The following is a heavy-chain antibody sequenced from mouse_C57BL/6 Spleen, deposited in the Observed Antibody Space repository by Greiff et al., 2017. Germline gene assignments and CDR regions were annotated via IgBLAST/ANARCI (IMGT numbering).Heavy chain of an antibody. CDR1: GYTFTEYT. Sequence: VKVVESGAELVKPGASVKLSCKASGYTFTEYTIHWVKQRSGQGLEWIGWFYPGSGSIKYNEKFKDKATLTADKSSSTVYMELSRLTSEDSAVYFCARHERAYYGSSHLDYWGQGTTLTVSS. J-gene: IGHJ2*01. CDR3: ARHERAYYGSSHLDY. D-gene: IGHD1-1*01. V-gene: IGHV1-62-2*01. CDR2: FYPGSGSI.